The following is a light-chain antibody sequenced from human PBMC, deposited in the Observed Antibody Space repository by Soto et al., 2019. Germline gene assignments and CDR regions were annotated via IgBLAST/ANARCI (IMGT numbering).Light chain of an antibody. CDR1: QSLVSSDGNTY. V-gene: IGKV2-30*01. Sequence: DVVVTQSPLSLSVTLGQPASISCRSSQSLVSSDGNTYLNWFQQRPGQSPRRLIYRVSKRDSGVPDRFRGSGSDTDFTLKISRVEAEDVGGYYCMQGTHWPWTFGQGTKVDIK. CDR3: MQGTHWPWT. J-gene: IGKJ1*01. CDR2: RVS.